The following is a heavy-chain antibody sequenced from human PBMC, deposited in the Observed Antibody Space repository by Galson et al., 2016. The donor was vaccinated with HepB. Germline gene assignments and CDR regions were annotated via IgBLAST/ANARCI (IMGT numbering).Heavy chain of an antibody. CDR2: ISGSGGST. J-gene: IGHJ4*02. D-gene: IGHD4-17*01. CDR1: GFTVSNNY. Sequence: SLRLSCAASGFTVSNNYMSWVRQAPGKGLEWVSTISGSGGSTYYADSVKGRFTISRDNSKNTLYLQMNSLRAEDTAVYYCASRPDYVDHYWGQGTLVTVSS. V-gene: IGHV3-23*01. CDR3: ASRPDYVDHY.